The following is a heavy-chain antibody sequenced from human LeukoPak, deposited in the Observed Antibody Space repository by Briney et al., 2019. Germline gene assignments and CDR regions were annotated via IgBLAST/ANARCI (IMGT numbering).Heavy chain of an antibody. D-gene: IGHD3-10*01. CDR2: INPNSGGT. V-gene: IGHV1-2*06. Sequence: GASVKVSCKASGYTFTGYYMHWVRQAPGQGLEWMGRINPNSGGTNYAQKFQGTVTMTRDTSISTAYMELSRLRSDDAAVYYCAKDSVGNYGSAPWGQGTLVTVSS. CDR3: AKDSVGNYGSAP. J-gene: IGHJ5*02. CDR1: GYTFTGYY.